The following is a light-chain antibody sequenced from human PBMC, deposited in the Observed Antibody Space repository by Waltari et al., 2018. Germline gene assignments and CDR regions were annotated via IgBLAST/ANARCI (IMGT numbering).Light chain of an antibody. V-gene: IGKV1-5*03. CDR2: EAS. CDR3: QQFNTYPIP. Sequence: DIQMTQSPSTLSASVGDRVTITCRASHSISTWVAWYQQKPGKAPKLLIYEASSLENGVPSRSSGSGSGTEFTLTISSLQPDDFATYYCQQFNTYPIPFGRGTKVDI. J-gene: IGKJ3*01. CDR1: HSISTW.